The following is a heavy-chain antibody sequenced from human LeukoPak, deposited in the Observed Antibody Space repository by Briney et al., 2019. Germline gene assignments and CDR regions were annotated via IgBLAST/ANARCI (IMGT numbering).Heavy chain of an antibody. Sequence: PSETLSLTCTVSGDSISSYYWSWIRQPAGKGLEWIGRTYTSGSTNYNPSLKSRVTMSVDTSKNQFSLKLSSAAAADTAVYYCARGGYSAYDYYYYYYYMDVWGTGTTVTVSS. J-gene: IGHJ6*03. CDR1: GDSISSYY. D-gene: IGHD5-12*01. CDR2: TYTSGST. CDR3: ARGGYSAYDYYYYYYYMDV. V-gene: IGHV4-4*07.